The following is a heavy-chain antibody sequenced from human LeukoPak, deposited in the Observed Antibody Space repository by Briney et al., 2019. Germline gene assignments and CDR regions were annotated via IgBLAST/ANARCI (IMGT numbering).Heavy chain of an antibody. Sequence: PGGSLRLSCAASGFTFSAYGMHWVRQAPGTGLEWVAFVRYDGSSKYYADSVKGRFTISRDYSRNTLYLQMDSLRAEDTAVYYCAKDYSLYCSSASCYTPFDYWGQGALVTVSS. CDR2: VRYDGSSK. J-gene: IGHJ4*02. V-gene: IGHV3-30*02. D-gene: IGHD2-2*02. CDR1: GFTFSAYG. CDR3: AKDYSLYCSSASCYTPFDY.